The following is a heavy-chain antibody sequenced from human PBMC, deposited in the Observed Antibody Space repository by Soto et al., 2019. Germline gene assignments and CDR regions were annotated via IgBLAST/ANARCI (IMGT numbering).Heavy chain of an antibody. CDR3: ARDKGSSSGYYFRR. J-gene: IGHJ4*02. CDR2: IYYSGSA. V-gene: IGHV4-59*01. Sequence: PSETLSLTCTVSGGSISTYYWNWIWQPPGKGLESIGYIYYSGSANYSPSLKSRVTISVDTSKNEFSLKLSSVTAADTAVYYCARDKGSSSGYYFRRWGQGTLVTVSS. D-gene: IGHD3-22*01. CDR1: GGSISTYY.